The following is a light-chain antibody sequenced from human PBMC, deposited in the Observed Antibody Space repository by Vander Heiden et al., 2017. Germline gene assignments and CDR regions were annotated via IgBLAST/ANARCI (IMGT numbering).Light chain of an antibody. J-gene: IGKJ4*01. Sequence: EIVLTQSPATLSLSPGERATLSCRASQSVSNYLAWYQHKPGQAPRLLIYDASNRAAGIPARFSGSGSGTDFTLTISRLEPEDFAVYYCQQRSNGPPEVTFGGETKVEIK. CDR2: DAS. CDR1: QSVSNY. CDR3: QQRSNGPPEVT. V-gene: IGKV3-11*01.